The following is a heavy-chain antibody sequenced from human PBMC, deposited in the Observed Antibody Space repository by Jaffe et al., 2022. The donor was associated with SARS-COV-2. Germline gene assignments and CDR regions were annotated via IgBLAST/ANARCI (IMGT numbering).Heavy chain of an antibody. CDR1: GFTFSSYS. CDR3: ARDVGYCSGGSCYQDAFDI. CDR2: ISSSSSTI. D-gene: IGHD2-15*01. Sequence: EVQLVESGGGLVQPGGSLRLSCAASGFTFSSYSMNWVRQAPGKGLEWVSYISSSSSTIYYADSVKGRFTISRDNAKNSLYLQMNSLRAEDTAVYYCARDVGYCSGGSCYQDAFDIWGQGTMVTVSS. J-gene: IGHJ3*02. V-gene: IGHV3-48*01.